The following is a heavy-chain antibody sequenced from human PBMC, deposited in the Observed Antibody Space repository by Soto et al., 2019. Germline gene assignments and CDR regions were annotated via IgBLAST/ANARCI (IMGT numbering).Heavy chain of an antibody. CDR2: INHSGST. CDR1: GGSFSGYY. CDR3: ARVLSYGPRYFDY. D-gene: IGHD5-18*01. J-gene: IGHJ4*02. V-gene: IGHV4-34*01. Sequence: PSETLSLTCAVYGGSFSGYYWSWIRQPPGKGLEWIGEINHSGSTNYNPSLKSRVTISVDTSKNQFSLKLSSVTAADTAVYYCARVLSYGPRYFDYWGQGTLVTAPQ.